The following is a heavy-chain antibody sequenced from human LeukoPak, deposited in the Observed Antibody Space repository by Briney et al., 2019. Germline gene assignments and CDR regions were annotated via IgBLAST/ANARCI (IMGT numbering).Heavy chain of an antibody. Sequence: SETLSLTCAVSGGSISSGGYSWSWIRQPPGKGLEWIGYIYHSGGTYYNPSLKSRVTISVDRSKNQFSLKLSSVTAADTAVYYCARVLTYYDFWSGPPRHDAFDIWGQGTMVTVSS. V-gene: IGHV4-30-2*01. CDR3: ARVLTYYDFWSGPPRHDAFDI. J-gene: IGHJ3*02. D-gene: IGHD3-3*01. CDR2: IYHSGGT. CDR1: GGSISSGGYS.